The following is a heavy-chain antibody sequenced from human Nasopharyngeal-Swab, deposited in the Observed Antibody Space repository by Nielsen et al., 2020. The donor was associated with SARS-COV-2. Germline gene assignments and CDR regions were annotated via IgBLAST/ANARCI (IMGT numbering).Heavy chain of an antibody. CDR2: IYISGST. J-gene: IGHJ5*02. Sequence: SETLSLSCTVSGGSISSHYWSWIRQPAGKGLEWIGRIYISGSTNYNPSLKSRVTISVDTSKNQFSLKLSSVTAADTAVYYCARRLDGDYGNWFDPWGQGTLVTVSS. V-gene: IGHV4-4*07. CDR1: GGSISSHY. D-gene: IGHD4-17*01. CDR3: ARRLDGDYGNWFDP.